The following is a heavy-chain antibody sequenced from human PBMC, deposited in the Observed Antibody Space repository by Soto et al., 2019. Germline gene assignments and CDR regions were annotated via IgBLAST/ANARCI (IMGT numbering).Heavy chain of an antibody. CDR2: IWYDGSKK. CDR1: GFTFSSYG. V-gene: IGHV3-33*01. CDR3: ARGLNWNYYFDY. J-gene: IGHJ4*02. D-gene: IGHD1-7*01. Sequence: GGSLRLSCAASGFTFSSYGMHWVRQAPGKGLEWVAVIWYDGSKKYYEDSVEGRFTISRDNSKNTLYLQMNSLRAEDTAVYYCARGLNWNYYFDYWGQGTLVTVSS.